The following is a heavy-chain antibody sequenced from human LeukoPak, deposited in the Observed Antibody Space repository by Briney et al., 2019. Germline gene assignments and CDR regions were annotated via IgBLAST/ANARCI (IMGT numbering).Heavy chain of an antibody. Sequence: GGSLRLSCAASGFNIDDYYMSWIRQAPGKGLEWVSHISLSGGTIHYADSVKGRFTVSRDNAKNSLYLQMNSLRAEDTAVYYCARGGSAYAYFDYWGQGTLVTVSS. CDR2: ISLSGGTI. V-gene: IGHV3-11*04. CDR3: ARGGSAYAYFDY. J-gene: IGHJ4*02. CDR1: GFNIDDYY. D-gene: IGHD3-16*01.